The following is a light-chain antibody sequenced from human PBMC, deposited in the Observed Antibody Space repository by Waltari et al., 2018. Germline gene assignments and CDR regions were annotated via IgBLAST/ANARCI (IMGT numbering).Light chain of an antibody. CDR3: QQLNSYPLS. V-gene: IGKV1-9*01. Sequence: TCRASQGISIYLAWYQQKPGKAPELRCYAASTLQSGVPSRFSGSGSGTDFTLTISSLQPDDFATYYCQQLNSYPLSFGPGTKVDVK. CDR2: AAS. J-gene: IGKJ3*01. CDR1: QGISIY.